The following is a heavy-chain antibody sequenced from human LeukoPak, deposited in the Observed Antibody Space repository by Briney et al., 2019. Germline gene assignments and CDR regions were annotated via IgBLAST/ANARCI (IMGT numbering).Heavy chain of an antibody. CDR3: AKDEVYRSSWYGSVDY. CDR1: GFTFSSYG. J-gene: IGHJ4*02. CDR2: ISYDGSNK. Sequence: PGRSLRLSCAASGFTFSSYGMHWVRQAPGKGLEWVAVISYDGSNKYYADSVKGRFTISRDNSKNTLYLQMNSLRAEDAAVYYCAKDEVYRSSWYGSVDYWGKGTLVTVSS. D-gene: IGHD6-13*01. V-gene: IGHV3-30*18.